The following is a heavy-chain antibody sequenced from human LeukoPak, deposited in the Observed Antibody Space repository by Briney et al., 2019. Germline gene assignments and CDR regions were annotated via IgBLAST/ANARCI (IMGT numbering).Heavy chain of an antibody. J-gene: IGHJ4*02. CDR3: AKDPGAVVVQAYYLDH. Sequence: GGSLRLSCVDSGFRFRNFGMHWVRQAPGKGLEWVAVISHDGTNTYHADSVGGRFTISRDNSKDTLYLQMHSLRPEDTAVYYCAKDPGAVVVQAYYLDHWGQGTLVTVSS. CDR1: GFRFRNFG. CDR2: ISHDGTNT. D-gene: IGHD2-21*01. V-gene: IGHV3-30*18.